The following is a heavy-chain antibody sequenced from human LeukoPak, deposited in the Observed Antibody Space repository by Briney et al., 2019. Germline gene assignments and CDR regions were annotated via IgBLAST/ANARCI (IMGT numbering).Heavy chain of an antibody. Sequence: SETLSLTCAVSGGSISSSNWWSWVRQPPGKGLEWIGEIYHSGSTNYNPSLKSRVTISVDKSKNQFSLKLSSVTAADTAVYYCARRVETNYDILTGYPNGAAFDIWGQGTMVTVSS. CDR2: IYHSGST. V-gene: IGHV4-4*02. J-gene: IGHJ3*02. CDR3: ARRVETNYDILTGYPNGAAFDI. CDR1: GGSISSSNW. D-gene: IGHD3-9*01.